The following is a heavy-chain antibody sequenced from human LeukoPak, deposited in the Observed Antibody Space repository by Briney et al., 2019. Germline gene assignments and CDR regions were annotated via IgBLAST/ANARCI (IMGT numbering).Heavy chain of an antibody. J-gene: IGHJ5*02. CDR3: AREYTASSTSSPYRVSFVP. V-gene: IGHV3-11*04. CDR2: ISSSGSTI. CDR1: GFTFSDYY. D-gene: IGHD2-2*01. Sequence: GGSLRLSCAASGFTFSDYYMSWIRQAPGKGLEWVSYISSSGSTIYYADSVKGRFTISRDNAKNSLYLQMNSLRADDTAVSYRAREYTASSTSSPYRVSFVPWGPGTLFTLSP.